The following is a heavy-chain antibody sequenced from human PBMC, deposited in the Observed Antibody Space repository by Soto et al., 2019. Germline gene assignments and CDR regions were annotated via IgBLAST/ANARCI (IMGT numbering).Heavy chain of an antibody. J-gene: IGHJ4*02. CDR1: GGSISSSSYY. CDR2: IYYSGST. V-gene: IGHV4-39*01. Sequence: PSETLSLTCTVSGGSISSSSYYWGWIRQPPGKGLEWIGSIYYSGSTYYNPSLKSRVTISVDTSKNQFSLKLSSVTAADTAVYYCAXQLSRSGYYRFPSYFDYWGPGTLVTVSS. CDR3: AXQLSRSGYYRFPSYFDY. D-gene: IGHD3-22*01.